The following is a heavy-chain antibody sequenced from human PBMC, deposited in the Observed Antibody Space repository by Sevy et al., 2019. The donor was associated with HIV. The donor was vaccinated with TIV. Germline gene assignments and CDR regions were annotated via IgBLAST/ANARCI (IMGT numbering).Heavy chain of an antibody. CDR3: AGDCRVAARPGWFDP. CDR1: GFTFSSYS. Sequence: GGSLRLSCAASGFTFSSYSMNWVRQAPGKGLEWVSSISSSSSYIYYAASVKGRFTISRDNAKNSRYLQMNSLKAEDTAAYYCAGDCRVAARPGWFDPWGQGTLVTVSS. CDR2: ISSSSSYI. J-gene: IGHJ5*02. D-gene: IGHD6-6*01. V-gene: IGHV3-21*01.